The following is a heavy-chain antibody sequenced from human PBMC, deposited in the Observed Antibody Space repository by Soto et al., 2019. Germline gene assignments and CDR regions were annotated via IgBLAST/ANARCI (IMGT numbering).Heavy chain of an antibody. Sequence: QVQLQESGPGLVKPSETLSLTCTVSGGSISNYYWSWIRQPPGKGLELIEHIHYSGSTNYNPSPKSRVTISVDTSRNQFSLKLSYVTGADTAVYYCARVIGATVVTRYFDYWGQGALVTVSS. J-gene: IGHJ4*02. CDR3: ARVIGATVVTRYFDY. CDR2: IHYSGST. D-gene: IGHD2-21*02. V-gene: IGHV4-59*01. CDR1: GGSISNYY.